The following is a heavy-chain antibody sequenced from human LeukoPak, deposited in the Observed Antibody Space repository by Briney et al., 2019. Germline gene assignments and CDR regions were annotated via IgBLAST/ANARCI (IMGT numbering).Heavy chain of an antibody. D-gene: IGHD3-22*01. J-gene: IGHJ4*02. V-gene: IGHV3-21*01. CDR3: AREDSSGYYYVGY. Sequence: GGSLRLSCAASGFTFSSYSMNWVRQAPGKGLEWVSSISSSSSYIYYADSVKGRFTISRDNAKNSLYLQMNSLRAEDTAVYYCAREDSSGYYYVGYWGRGTLVTVSS. CDR2: ISSSSSYI. CDR1: GFTFSSYS.